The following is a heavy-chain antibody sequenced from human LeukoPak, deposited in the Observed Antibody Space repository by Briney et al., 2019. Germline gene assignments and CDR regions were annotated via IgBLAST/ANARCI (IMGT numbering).Heavy chain of an antibody. CDR1: GGTFSSYA. J-gene: IGHJ3*02. Sequence: ASVKVSCKASGGTFSSYAISWVRQAPGQGLEWMGGITPIFGTANYAQKFQGRVTITADESTSTAYMELSSLRSEDTAVYYCARDSYGSGSYPNDAFDIWGQGTMVTVSS. CDR2: ITPIFGTA. V-gene: IGHV1-69*13. CDR3: ARDSYGSGSYPNDAFDI. D-gene: IGHD3-10*01.